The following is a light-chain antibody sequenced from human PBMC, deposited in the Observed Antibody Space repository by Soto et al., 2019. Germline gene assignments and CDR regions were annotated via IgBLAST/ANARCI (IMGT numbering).Light chain of an antibody. CDR2: GAS. V-gene: IGKV3-15*01. J-gene: IGKJ1*01. CDR1: QSISNN. CDR3: QQYNDWWT. Sequence: EIVMTQSPATLSVSPGERATLSCRASQSISNNLTWFQQRPGQAPRLLIYGASTRATGIPARFIGSGSGTEFTLTISSLQSEDFAVYYCQQYNDWWTVGQGTKVDIK.